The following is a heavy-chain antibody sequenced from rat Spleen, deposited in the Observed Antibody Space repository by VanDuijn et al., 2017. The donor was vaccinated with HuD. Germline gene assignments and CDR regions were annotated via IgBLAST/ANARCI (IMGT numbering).Heavy chain of an antibody. CDR3: TTMGGLYFDY. CDR2: ISYDGSST. J-gene: IGHJ2*01. Sequence: EVQLVESGGGLVQPGRSLKLSCAASGFTFSDYNMAWVRQAPKKGLEWVATISYDGSSTYYRDSVKGRFTISRDNAKSTLYLQMDSLRSEDTATYYCTTMGGLYFDYWGQGVMVTVSS. D-gene: IGHD1-7*01. V-gene: IGHV5-7*01. CDR1: GFTFSDYN.